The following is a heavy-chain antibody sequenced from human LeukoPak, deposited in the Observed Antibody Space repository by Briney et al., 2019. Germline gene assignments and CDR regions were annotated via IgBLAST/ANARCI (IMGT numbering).Heavy chain of an antibody. CDR3: GRHRGLWVGEL. CDR1: GDSITNNRYY. J-gene: IGHJ4*02. V-gene: IGHV4-39*01. D-gene: IGHD3-10*01. Sequence: PSETLSLTCTVSGDSITNNRYYWGWTRPPPGQGLEWIGRLYFGESTYYTASPKSRITISVDTSMNQFSLRLTSETAADTAIYYCGRHRGLWVGELWGQGTLVTVSS. CDR2: LYFGEST.